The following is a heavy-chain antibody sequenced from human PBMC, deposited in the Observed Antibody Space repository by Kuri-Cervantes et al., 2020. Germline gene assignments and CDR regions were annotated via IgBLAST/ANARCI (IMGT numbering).Heavy chain of an antibody. J-gene: IGHJ6*03. V-gene: IGHV3-23*01. CDR1: GFTFSSYA. CDR2: ISGSGGST. CDR3: ARLGDSSSWYFIGYYYMDV. Sequence: GGSLRLSCAASGFTFSSYAMSWVRQAPGKGLEWVSAISGSGGSTYYADSVKGRFTISRDKSKNTLYLQMNSLRAEDTAVYYCARLGDSSSWYFIGYYYMDVWGKGTTVTVSS. D-gene: IGHD6-13*01.